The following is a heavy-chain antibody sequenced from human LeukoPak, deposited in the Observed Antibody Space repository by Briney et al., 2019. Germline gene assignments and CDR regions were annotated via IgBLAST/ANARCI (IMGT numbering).Heavy chain of an antibody. Sequence: GGSLRLSCAASGFTFSSYSMNWVRQAPGKGLEWVSSISSSSSYIYYADSVKGRFTISRDNAKNSLYLQMNSLRAEDTAVYYCAKGGHWDIVVVPAAMSLDYRGQGTLVTVSS. CDR3: AKGGHWDIVVVPAAMSLDY. D-gene: IGHD2-2*01. V-gene: IGHV3-21*01. CDR1: GFTFSSYS. CDR2: ISSSSSYI. J-gene: IGHJ4*02.